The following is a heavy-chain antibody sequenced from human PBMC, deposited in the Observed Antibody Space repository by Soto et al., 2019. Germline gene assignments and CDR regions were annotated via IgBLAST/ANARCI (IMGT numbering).Heavy chain of an antibody. V-gene: IGHV1-69*01. CDR3: ARVGGVGAPPGADY. J-gene: IGHJ4*02. Sequence: QVQLVQSGAEVKKPGSSVKVSCKASGGIFSSYAISWLRQAPGQGLEWMGAVIPILGQAYYAQNLQDRVTITADESTRTTYMELSSQRSEDTAVYFCARVGGVGAPPGADYWGQGTLVTVSS. CDR1: GGIFSSYA. CDR2: VIPILGQA. D-gene: IGHD1-26*01.